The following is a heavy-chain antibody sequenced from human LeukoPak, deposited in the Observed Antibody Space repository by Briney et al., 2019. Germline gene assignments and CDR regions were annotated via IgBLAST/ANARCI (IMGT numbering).Heavy chain of an antibody. J-gene: IGHJ4*02. D-gene: IGHD3-10*01. CDR1: GFTFSSYA. CDR3: AKDILRVGEFDY. Sequence: GASLRLSCAASGFTFSSYAMSWVRQAPGKGLEWVSAISGSGGSTYYADSVKGRFTISRDNSKNTLYLQMNSLRAEDTAVYYCAKDILRVGEFDYWGQGTLVTVSS. V-gene: IGHV3-23*01. CDR2: ISGSGGST.